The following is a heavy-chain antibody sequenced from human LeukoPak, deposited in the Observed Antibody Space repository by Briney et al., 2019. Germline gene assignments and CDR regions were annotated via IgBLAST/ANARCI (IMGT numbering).Heavy chain of an antibody. V-gene: IGHV3-74*03. J-gene: IGHJ6*02. CDR2: ITIDGSST. CDR3: TRDRFYAMDA. CDR1: GVTSRNSW. Sequence: GGSLRLSCVASGVTSRNSWMHWVCQAPGKGLAWVSRITIDGSSTTYADSVKGRFTISRDSAKNTLYLQMNSLRAEDTAVYYSTRDRFYAMDAWGQGTTVTVSS.